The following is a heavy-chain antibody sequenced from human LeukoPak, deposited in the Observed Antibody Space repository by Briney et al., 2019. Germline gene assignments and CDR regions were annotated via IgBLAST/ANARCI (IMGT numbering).Heavy chain of an antibody. D-gene: IGHD2-2*03. V-gene: IGHV3-30-3*01. CDR1: GFTFSSYA. Sequence: PGGSLRLSCAASGFTFSSYAMHWVRQAPGKGLEWVAVISYDGSNKYYADSVEGRFTISRDNSKNTLYLQMNSLRAEDTAVYYCARAEPAGYCSSTSCYYPDYWGQGTLVTVSS. J-gene: IGHJ4*02. CDR2: ISYDGSNK. CDR3: ARAEPAGYCSSTSCYYPDY.